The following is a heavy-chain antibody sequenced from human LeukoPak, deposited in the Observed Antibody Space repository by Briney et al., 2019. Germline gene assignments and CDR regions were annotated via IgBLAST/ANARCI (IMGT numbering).Heavy chain of an antibody. CDR1: GFTFSSYA. CDR3: ASHRGDYATGYFDY. CDR2: ISYDGSIK. V-gene: IGHV3-30*04. D-gene: IGHD1-1*01. J-gene: IGHJ4*02. Sequence: GGSLRLSCAASGFTFSSYAMHWVRQAPGKGLEWVAIISYDGSIKYYADSVRGRFTISKDNSQNTLYLQMNSLRAEDTAVYYCASHRGDYATGYFDYWGQGTLVTVSS.